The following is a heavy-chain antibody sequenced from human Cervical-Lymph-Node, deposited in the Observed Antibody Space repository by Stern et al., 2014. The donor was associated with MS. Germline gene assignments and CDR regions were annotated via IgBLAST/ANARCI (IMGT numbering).Heavy chain of an antibody. Sequence: QVQLVESGGGLVKPGGSLRLSCAASGFTFSDYYMSWIRQAPGKGLEWVSSISRSGSSLYYADSVKGRFTISRDNAKNSLYLQMNSLRAEDTAVYYCARSHSKWLVHDAFDIWGQGTMVSVSS. V-gene: IGHV3-11*01. D-gene: IGHD6-19*01. CDR3: ARSHSKWLVHDAFDI. CDR2: ISRSGSSL. J-gene: IGHJ3*02. CDR1: GFTFSDYY.